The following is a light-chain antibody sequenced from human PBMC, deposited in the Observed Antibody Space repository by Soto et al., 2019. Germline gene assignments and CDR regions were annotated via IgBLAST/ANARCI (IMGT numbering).Light chain of an antibody. J-gene: IGKJ5*01. V-gene: IGKV3-11*01. Sequence: EIVLTQSPATLSFSPGERSTLCFMASQSVSSYLAWYQQKPGQAPRLLIYDASNRATGIPARFSGSGSGTDFTLTISSLEPEDFAVYYCQQRSNWPITFGQGTRLEIK. CDR1: QSVSSY. CDR3: QQRSNWPIT. CDR2: DAS.